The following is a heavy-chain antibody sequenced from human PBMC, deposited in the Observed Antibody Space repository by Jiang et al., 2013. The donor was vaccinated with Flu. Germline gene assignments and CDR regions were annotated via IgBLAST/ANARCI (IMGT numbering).Heavy chain of an antibody. Sequence: KPGASVKVSCKASGYTFTSYYMHWVRQAPGQGLEWMGIINPSGGSTSYAQKFQGRVTMTRDTSTSTVYMELSSLRSEDTAVYYCAGERTYYYGSGSYSYYYGMDVWGQGTTVTVSS. V-gene: IGHV1-46*01. CDR1: GYTFTSYY. CDR3: AGERTYYYGSGSYSYYYGMDV. CDR2: INPSGGST. D-gene: IGHD3-10*01. J-gene: IGHJ6*02.